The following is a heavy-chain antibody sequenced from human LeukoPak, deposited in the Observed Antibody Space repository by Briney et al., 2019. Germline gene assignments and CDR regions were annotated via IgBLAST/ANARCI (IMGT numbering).Heavy chain of an antibody. D-gene: IGHD6-6*01. J-gene: IGHJ4*02. CDR3: VRETLSSAHY. V-gene: IGHV4-39*07. Sequence: SETLSLTCTVSGGSMSSGDYYWAWVRQPPGKGLEWIGSISYSGRTFYKPSLTSRVAMSMDASKSQFSLRLSFVTAADTAVYYCVRETLSSAHYWGQGTLVTVSS. CDR2: ISYSGRT. CDR1: GGSMSSGDYY.